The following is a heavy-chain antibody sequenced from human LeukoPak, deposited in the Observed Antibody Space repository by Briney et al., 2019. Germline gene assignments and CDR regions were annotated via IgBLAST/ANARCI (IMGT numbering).Heavy chain of an antibody. V-gene: IGHV1-18*01. CDR1: GYPFTNYG. D-gene: IGHD6-19*01. CDR3: ARSMRSKQWLLY. Sequence: ASVKVSCKASGYPFTNYGTSWVRQAPGQGLEWMGWISGYNGNTNSAQKVQGRVTMTTDTSTSTAYMELRSLRSEDTAVYYCARSMRSKQWLLYWGQGTLVTVSS. J-gene: IGHJ4*02. CDR2: ISGYNGNT.